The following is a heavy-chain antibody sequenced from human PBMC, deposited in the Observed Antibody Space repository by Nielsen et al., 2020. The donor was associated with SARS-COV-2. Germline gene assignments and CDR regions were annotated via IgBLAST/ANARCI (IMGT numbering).Heavy chain of an antibody. CDR1: GFTFSSHA. J-gene: IGHJ5*02. CDR2: VSYDGNE. Sequence: GESLKISCESSGFTFSSHAMHWVRQAPGKGLEWLTIVSYDGNEHYADSLKGRFTISRDNAKNSLYLQMNRLTAEDTAVYYCVRDWDRTGWFDPWGQGTLVTVSS. D-gene: IGHD3/OR15-3a*01. V-gene: IGHV3-30*04. CDR3: VRDWDRTGWFDP.